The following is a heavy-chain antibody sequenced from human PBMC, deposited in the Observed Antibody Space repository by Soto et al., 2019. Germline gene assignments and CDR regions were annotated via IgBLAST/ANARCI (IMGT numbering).Heavy chain of an antibody. D-gene: IGHD3-10*01. J-gene: IGHJ4*02. CDR2: IKQDGSEK. CDR3: ARGGSGSYYKRPFGY. V-gene: IGHV3-7*01. CDR1: GFTFSSYW. Sequence: RLSCAASGFTFSSYWMSWVRQAPGKGLEWVANIKQDGSEKYYVDSVKGRFTISRDNAKNSLYLQMNSLRAEDTAVYYCARGGSGSYYKRPFGYWGQGTLVTVSS.